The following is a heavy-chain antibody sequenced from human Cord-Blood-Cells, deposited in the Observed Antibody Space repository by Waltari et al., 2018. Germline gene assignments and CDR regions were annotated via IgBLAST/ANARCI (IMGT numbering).Heavy chain of an antibody. CDR2: ISGSGGST. D-gene: IGHD1-7*01. CDR3: AKDLTGTTLYYYYGMDV. CDR1: GFTFSSYT. J-gene: IGHJ6*02. V-gene: IGHV3-23*01. Sequence: EVQLLESGGGLVQPGGSLRLSCVASGFTFSSYTMSWLRQAPGKGLEWVSAISGSGGSTYYADSVKGRFTISRDNSKNTLYLQMNSLRAEDTAVYYCAKDLTGTTLYYYYGMDVWGQGTTVTVSS.